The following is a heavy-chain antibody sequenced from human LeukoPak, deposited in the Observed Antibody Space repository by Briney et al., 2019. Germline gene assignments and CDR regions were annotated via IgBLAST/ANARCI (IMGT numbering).Heavy chain of an antibody. D-gene: IGHD3-9*01. CDR2: IHYSGTA. J-gene: IGHJ4*02. CDR1: DGSITNYD. Sequence: SETLSLTCTVSDGSITNYDWSWVRQPPGKGPEFIGYIHYSGTANYNPSLRSRVTISIDTSKKHFFLKLKSVTAADTAVYYCATGYNDPRVEGRYFYSWGQGTLVTVSS. CDR3: ATGYNDPRVEGRYFYS. V-gene: IGHV4-59*01.